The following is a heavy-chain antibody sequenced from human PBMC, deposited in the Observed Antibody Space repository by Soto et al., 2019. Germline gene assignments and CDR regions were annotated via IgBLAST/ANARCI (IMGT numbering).Heavy chain of an antibody. J-gene: IGHJ5*01. CDR2: IYKSATT. V-gene: IGHV4-30-4*01. CDR1: GYSISSVDYF. Sequence: PSETLSLTCSVSGYSISSVDYFWAWIRQPPGQALEYIGYIYKSATTYYNPSFESRVAISLDTSKSQFSLNVTSVPAADTAVYFCARGRYCLTGRCFPNWFDSWGQGTLVPVSS. D-gene: IGHD2-15*01. CDR3: ARGRYCLTGRCFPNWFDS.